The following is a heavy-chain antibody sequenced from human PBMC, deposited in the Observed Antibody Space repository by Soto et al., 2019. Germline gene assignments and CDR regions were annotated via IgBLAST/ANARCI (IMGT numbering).Heavy chain of an antibody. CDR2: INPNSGGT. V-gene: IGHV1-2*02. J-gene: IGHJ6*02. CDR3: AKLKATRPDFSYYGMDV. D-gene: IGHD1-26*01. CDR1: GYTFTYYY. Sequence: ASVKVSCKASGYTFTYYYIKWVRQAPGQGLEWMGSINPNSGGTNYAHKFQGRVTMTSDTSISTAHMELSNLSAEDTAVSFCAKLKATRPDFSYYGMDVWGQGTTVTVSS.